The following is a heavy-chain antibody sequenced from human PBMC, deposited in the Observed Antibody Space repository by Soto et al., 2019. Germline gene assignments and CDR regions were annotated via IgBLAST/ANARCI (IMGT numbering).Heavy chain of an antibody. CDR2: INHLETT. CDR1: GGSISSGGYY. Sequence: PSETLSLTCTVSGGSISSGGYYWSWIRQTPGKGLEWIGYINHLETTFYNPSFESRLTLSIDRAKNQFSLKLHSMSAADRAVYFCARGGGSDSFDYWGQGILVTVSS. V-gene: IGHV4-30-2*01. J-gene: IGHJ4*02. CDR3: ARGGGSDSFDY. D-gene: IGHD1-26*01.